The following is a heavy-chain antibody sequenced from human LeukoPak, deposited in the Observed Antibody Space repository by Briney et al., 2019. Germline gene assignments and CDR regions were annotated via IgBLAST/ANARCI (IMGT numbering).Heavy chain of an antibody. D-gene: IGHD2-2*01. V-gene: IGHV3-15*01. J-gene: IGHJ4*02. CDR3: TTDLGESTETEDIVVVPAANSPLPGSKFDY. CDR1: GFTFSNAW. Sequence: GGSLRLSCAASGFTFSNAWMSWVRQAPGKGLEWVGRIKSKTDGGTTDYAAPVKGRFTISRDDSKNTLYLQMNSLKTEDTAVYYCTTDLGESTETEDIVVVPAANSPLPGSKFDYWGQGTRVTVSS. CDR2: IKSKTDGGTT.